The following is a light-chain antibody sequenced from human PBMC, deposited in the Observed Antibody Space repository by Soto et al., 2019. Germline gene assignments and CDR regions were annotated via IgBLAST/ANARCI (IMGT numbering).Light chain of an antibody. CDR3: QQYNIWPYT. CDR1: QRVSTN. J-gene: IGKJ2*01. CDR2: AAS. V-gene: IGKV3-15*01. Sequence: IVMTQSPATLPVSPGERATLSCRATQRVSTNLAWYQQKPGQAPRLLIYAASSRATGVPARFSGSGSGTEFTLTISSLQSEDFALYYCQQYNIWPYTFGQGTRLEVK.